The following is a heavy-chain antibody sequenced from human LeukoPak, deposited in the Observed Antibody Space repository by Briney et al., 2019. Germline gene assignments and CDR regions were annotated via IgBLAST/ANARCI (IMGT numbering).Heavy chain of an antibody. J-gene: IGHJ5*02. CDR2: ISNRGSP. Sequence: PSETLSLTCIVSGFSISSDDCWGWIRQPPGKGLEWIGSISNRGSPYYNPSLKSRVTMSVDTPNIHFSLGLSSVTAADTAVYYCVRDGGFYYTASPNSWFDPWGQGTLVTVSS. D-gene: IGHD2-15*01. CDR1: GFSISSDDC. V-gene: IGHV4-38-2*02. CDR3: VRDGGFYYTASPNSWFDP.